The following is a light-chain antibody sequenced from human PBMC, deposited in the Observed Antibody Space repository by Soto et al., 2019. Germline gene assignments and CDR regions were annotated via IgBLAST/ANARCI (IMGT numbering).Light chain of an antibody. Sequence: DIQMTQSPSSLSASVGDRVTITCQASQDINNYLNWYQQKPGKAPNFLIYDASNLETGVPSRFSGSGSGTDFTFTISSLQPEDFATYYCQQYDNLPSTFGQGTRLEIK. J-gene: IGKJ5*01. V-gene: IGKV1-33*01. CDR3: QQYDNLPST. CDR2: DAS. CDR1: QDINNY.